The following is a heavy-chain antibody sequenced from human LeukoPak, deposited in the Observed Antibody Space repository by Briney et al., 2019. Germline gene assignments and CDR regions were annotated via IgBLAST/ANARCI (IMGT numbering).Heavy chain of an antibody. V-gene: IGHV1-18*01. CDR1: GYTFTSYG. D-gene: IGHD3-16*02. CDR2: ISAYNGNT. J-gene: IGHJ4*02. Sequence: GASVKVSCKASGYTFTSYGISWVLQAPGQGLEWMGWISAYNGNTNYAQKLQGRVTMTTDTSTSTAYMELRSLRSDDTAVYYCARAPWYVWGSYRLYYFDYWGQGTLVTVSS. CDR3: ARAPWYVWGSYRLYYFDY.